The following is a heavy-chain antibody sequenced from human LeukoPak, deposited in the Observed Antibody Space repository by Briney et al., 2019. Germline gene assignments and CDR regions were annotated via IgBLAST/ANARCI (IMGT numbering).Heavy chain of an antibody. V-gene: IGHV3-21*01. CDR3: ARRFLEWLLPDY. Sequence: PGGSLRLSCAASGFTFSSYSMNWVRQAPGKGLEWVSSISSSSSYIYYADSEKGRFTISRDNAKNSLYLQMNSLRAEDTAVYYCARRFLEWLLPDYWGQGTLVTVSA. J-gene: IGHJ4*02. D-gene: IGHD3-3*01. CDR1: GFTFSSYS. CDR2: ISSSSSYI.